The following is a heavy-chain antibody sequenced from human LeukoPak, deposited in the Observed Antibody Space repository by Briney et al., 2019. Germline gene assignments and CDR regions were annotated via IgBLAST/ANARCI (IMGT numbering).Heavy chain of an antibody. D-gene: IGHD1-26*01. CDR2: INPSGGST. J-gene: IGHJ3*02. CDR1: GYTFTSYY. V-gene: IGHV1-46*01. CDR3: ARDLGQWDPSIPGAFDI. Sequence: ASVKVSCKASGYTFTSYYMHWVRQAPGQGLEWMGIINPSGGSTSYAQKFQGRVTMTRDTSTSTVYMELSSLRSEDTAVYYCARDLGQWDPSIPGAFDIWGQGTMVTVSS.